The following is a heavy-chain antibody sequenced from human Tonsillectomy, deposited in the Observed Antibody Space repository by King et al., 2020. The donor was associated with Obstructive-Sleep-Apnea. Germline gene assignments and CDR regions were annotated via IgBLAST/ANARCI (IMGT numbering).Heavy chain of an antibody. V-gene: IGHV4-4*02. CDR1: GGSISSTNW. Sequence: QLQESGPGLVKPSGTLSLTCAVSGGSISSTNWWNWVRQPPGKGLEWFGEIYHSGNTNYNPSLKSRVTISVDKSKNQFSLNLNTVTAADTAVYYCARVTWRPNYYGLDVWGQGTTVTVSS. D-gene: IGHD5-24*01. CDR2: IYHSGNT. CDR3: ARVTWRPNYYGLDV. J-gene: IGHJ6*02.